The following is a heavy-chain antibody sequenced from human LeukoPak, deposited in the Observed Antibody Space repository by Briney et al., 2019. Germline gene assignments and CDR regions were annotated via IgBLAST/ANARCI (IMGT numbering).Heavy chain of an antibody. CDR3: ARDSSTVTTRHFDY. J-gene: IGHJ4*02. D-gene: IGHD4-17*01. CDR1: GXSINNFY. V-gene: IGHV4-59*01. CDR2: VYYTGST. Sequence: SETLSLTCTVSGXSINNFYRTWIRQPPGKGLEYIGYVYYTGSTYYNPSLKNRVTISVDTSRNQFSLRLNYVTAADTAVYYCARDSSTVTTRHFDYWGQGTLVTVSS.